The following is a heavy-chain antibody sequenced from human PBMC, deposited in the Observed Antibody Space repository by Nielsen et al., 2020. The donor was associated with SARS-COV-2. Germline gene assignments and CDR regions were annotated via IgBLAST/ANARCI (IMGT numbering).Heavy chain of an antibody. J-gene: IGHJ4*02. D-gene: IGHD3-10*01. V-gene: IGHV3-7*05. Sequence: GESLKISCVASGFTFSAYNMNWVRQAPGKGLEWVANINEDGSVVNYVDSVRGRFTISRDNAQKSVYLQMNSLRAEDTAVYYCANGVRGAYWGQGALVTVSS. CDR2: INEDGSVV. CDR3: ANGVRGAY. CDR1: GFTFSAYN.